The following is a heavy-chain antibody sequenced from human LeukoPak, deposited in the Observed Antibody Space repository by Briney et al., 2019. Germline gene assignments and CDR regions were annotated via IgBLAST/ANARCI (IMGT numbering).Heavy chain of an antibody. D-gene: IGHD3-22*01. Sequence: GGSLRLACAASGFTFSSYAMSWVRQAPGKGLEWVSAISGSGGRTYYADSVKGRFTISRDNSKNTLYLQMNSLRAEDTAVYSCAGEKVTMIVVVITAFAIWGQGTMVTVSS. CDR1: GFTFSSYA. CDR2: ISGSGGRT. CDR3: AGEKVTMIVVVITAFAI. J-gene: IGHJ3*02. V-gene: IGHV3-23*01.